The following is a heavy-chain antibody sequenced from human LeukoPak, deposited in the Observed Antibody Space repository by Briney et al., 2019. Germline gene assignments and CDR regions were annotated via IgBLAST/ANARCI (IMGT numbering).Heavy chain of an antibody. J-gene: IGHJ4*02. CDR1: GYTFTGYY. Sequence: ASVKVSCKASGYTFTGYYMHWVRQAPGQGLEWMGWINPNSGGTNYAQKFQGRVTMIRDTSISTAYMELSRLRSDDTAVYYCARDLKAVAGTIYWGQGTLVTVSS. CDR2: INPNSGGT. D-gene: IGHD6-19*01. CDR3: ARDLKAVAGTIY. V-gene: IGHV1-2*02.